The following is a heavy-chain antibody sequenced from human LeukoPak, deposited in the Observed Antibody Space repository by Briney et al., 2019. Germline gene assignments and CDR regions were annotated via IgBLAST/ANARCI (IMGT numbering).Heavy chain of an antibody. CDR3: ARHVWDCSGGSCYSGDYGMDV. V-gene: IGHV4-39*01. Sequence: SETLSLTCTVSGRSISSSSYYWGWIRQPPGKGLEWSGSIYYSWSTYYNPSLKSRVTISVDTSKNQFSLKLSSVTAADTAVYYCARHVWDCSGGSCYSGDYGMDVWGQGTTVTVSS. J-gene: IGHJ6*02. CDR1: GRSISSSSYY. CDR2: IYYSWST. D-gene: IGHD2-15*01.